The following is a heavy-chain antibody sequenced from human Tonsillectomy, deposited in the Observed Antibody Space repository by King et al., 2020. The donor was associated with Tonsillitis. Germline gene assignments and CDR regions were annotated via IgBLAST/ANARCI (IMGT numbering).Heavy chain of an antibody. Sequence: VQLVESCGGLVQPGRSLRLSWSASGFSFDDYANHGVRQTSGKGLEWFSGISLDCSITAYAVYGRCRFTVSRDNSKKSLYLQMNSLRPEDTALYYCAKDIAAALYYYGSGSDGMDVWGQGTTVTISS. CDR1: GFSFDDYA. V-gene: IGHV3-9*01. J-gene: IGHJ6*02. D-gene: IGHD3-10*01. CDR3: AKDIAAALYYYGSGSDGMDV. CDR2: ISLDCSIT.